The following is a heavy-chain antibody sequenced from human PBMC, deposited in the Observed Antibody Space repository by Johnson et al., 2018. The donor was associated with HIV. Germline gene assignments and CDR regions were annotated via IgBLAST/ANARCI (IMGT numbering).Heavy chain of an antibody. D-gene: IGHD5-18*01. CDR2: IKQDGSEK. CDR3: AKERLLHDAFDF. V-gene: IGHV3-7*01. J-gene: IGHJ3*01. CDR1: PFTFSSYW. Sequence: VRLVESGGGAVQPGRSLRLSCGASPFTFSSYWMSWVRQAPGKGLEWVANIKQDGSEKYYADSVKGRFTISRDKSKNTMYLQMNSLRDEDTAVYHCAKERLLHDAFDFWGQGTMVTVSS.